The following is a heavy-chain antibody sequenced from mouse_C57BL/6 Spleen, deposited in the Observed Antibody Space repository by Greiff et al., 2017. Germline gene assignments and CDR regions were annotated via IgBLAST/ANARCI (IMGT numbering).Heavy chain of an antibody. CDR1: GYTFTDYY. CDR2: INPNNGGT. Sequence: EVQLQQSGPELVKPGASVKISCKASGYTFTDYYMNWVKQSHGQSLEWIGDINPNNGGTSYNQKFKGKATLTVDKSSSTAYMELRSLTSEDYAVDYCARLGDCALDYWGQGTTLTVSS. CDR3: ARLGDCALDY. V-gene: IGHV1-26*01. J-gene: IGHJ2*01. D-gene: IGHD4-1*01.